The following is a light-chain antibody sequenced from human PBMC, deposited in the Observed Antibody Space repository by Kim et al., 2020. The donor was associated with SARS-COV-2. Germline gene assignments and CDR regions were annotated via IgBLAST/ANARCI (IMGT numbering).Light chain of an antibody. CDR2: DDN. J-gene: IGLJ3*02. CDR1: SGSIANNY. Sequence: GKTVNISCTRSSGSIANNYVQWYQQRPGSSPTTVIYDDNQRPSGVPDRFSGSIDSSSNSASLTISGLKTEDEADYYCQSYDSSNQVFGGGTQLTVL. V-gene: IGLV6-57*01. CDR3: QSYDSSNQV.